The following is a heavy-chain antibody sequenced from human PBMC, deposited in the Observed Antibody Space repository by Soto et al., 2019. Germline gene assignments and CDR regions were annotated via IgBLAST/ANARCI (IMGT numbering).Heavy chain of an antibody. Sequence: SETLSLTCTVSGASISGFYWSWIWKSAGKGLEWIGRIYATGTTDYNPSLKSRVMMSVDTSKKQFSLKLRSVTAADTAVYYCVRDGTKTLRDWFDPWGQGISVTVSS. V-gene: IGHV4-4*07. CDR3: VRDGTKTLRDWFDP. CDR2: IYATGTT. CDR1: GASISGFY. J-gene: IGHJ5*02. D-gene: IGHD1-1*01.